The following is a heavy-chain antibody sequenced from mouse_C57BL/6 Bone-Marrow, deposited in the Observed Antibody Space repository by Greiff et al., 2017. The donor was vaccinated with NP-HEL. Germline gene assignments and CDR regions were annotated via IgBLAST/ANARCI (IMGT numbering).Heavy chain of an antibody. CDR3: ARWITTVVNTSKAMDY. Sequence: EVQVVESGPVLVKPGASVKMSCKASGYTFTDYYMNWVKQSHGKSLEWIGVINPYNGGTSYNQKFKGKATLTVDKSSSTAYMELNSLTSEDSAVYYCARWITTVVNTSKAMDYWGQGTSVTVSS. CDR1: GYTFTDYY. J-gene: IGHJ4*01. V-gene: IGHV1-19*01. D-gene: IGHD1-1*01. CDR2: INPYNGGT.